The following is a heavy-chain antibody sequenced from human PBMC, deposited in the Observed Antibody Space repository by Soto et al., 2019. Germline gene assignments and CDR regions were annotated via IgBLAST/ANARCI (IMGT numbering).Heavy chain of an antibody. Sequence: ASVKVSCKASGYTFTSYAMHWVRQAPGQRLEWMGWINAGNGNTKYSQKFQGRVTITRDTSASTAYMELSSLRSEDTAVYYCARSPVYQLLYYQGTFDYWGQGTLVTVSS. J-gene: IGHJ4*02. CDR3: ARSPVYQLLYYQGTFDY. CDR1: GYTFTSYA. D-gene: IGHD2-2*02. CDR2: INAGNGNT. V-gene: IGHV1-3*01.